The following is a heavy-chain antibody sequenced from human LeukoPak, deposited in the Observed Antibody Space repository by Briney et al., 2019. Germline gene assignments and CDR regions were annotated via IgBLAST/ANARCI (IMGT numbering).Heavy chain of an antibody. V-gene: IGHV4-39*01. J-gene: IGHJ6*03. D-gene: IGHD2-15*01. Sequence: SETLSLTCTVSGGSISSSSYYWGWIRQPPGKGLEWIGSIYYSGSTYYNPSLKSRVTISVDTSKNQFSLKLSSVTAADTAAYYCARQVGCSGGSCQLHYYYYMDVWGKGTTVTVSS. CDR2: IYYSGST. CDR1: GGSISSSSYY. CDR3: ARQVGCSGGSCQLHYYYYMDV.